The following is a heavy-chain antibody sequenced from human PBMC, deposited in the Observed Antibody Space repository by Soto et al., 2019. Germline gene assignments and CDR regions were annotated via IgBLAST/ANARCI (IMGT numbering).Heavy chain of an antibody. D-gene: IGHD1-20*01. CDR2: IYFGGST. CDR3: ARGLPPRING. Sequence: QVQLQESGPGLVKPSETLSLNCTVSGGSVTSGSYYWSWTRQPPGKGLEWIGHIYFGGSTNYNPSLKSRVTISVDTSKNQFSLKVTSVTPADTAVYYCARGLPPRINGGGQGTTVTVSS. CDR1: GGSVTSGSYY. V-gene: IGHV4-61*01. J-gene: IGHJ6*02.